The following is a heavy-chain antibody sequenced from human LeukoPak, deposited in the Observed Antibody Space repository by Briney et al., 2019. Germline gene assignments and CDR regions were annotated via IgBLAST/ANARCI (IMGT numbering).Heavy chain of an antibody. D-gene: IGHD3-10*01. Sequence: SETLSLTCAVYGGSFSSYYWTWIRQPAGKGLEWIGRIYSTGNTNYNPSLKSRVTMSLDTSKNQFSLQLSSVTAADTAVYYCARVLWFGEFDYWGQGTLVTVSS. CDR3: ARVLWFGEFDY. CDR1: GGSFSSYY. CDR2: IYSTGNT. V-gene: IGHV4-59*10. J-gene: IGHJ4*02.